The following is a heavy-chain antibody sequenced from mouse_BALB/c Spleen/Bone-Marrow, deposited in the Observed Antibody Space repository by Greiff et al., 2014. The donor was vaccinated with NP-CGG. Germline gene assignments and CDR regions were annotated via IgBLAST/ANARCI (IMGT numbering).Heavy chain of an antibody. CDR2: IYPYNGGT. Sequence: EVKVVESGPELVKPGALVKISCKASGYTFTDYNMHWVKRSHGKSLEWIGYIYPYNGGTGYNQKFKSKATLTVDNSSSTAYMELRSLTSEDSAVYYCARSYGNWYFDVWGAGTTVTVSS. D-gene: IGHD2-10*02. J-gene: IGHJ1*01. CDR3: ARSYGNWYFDV. CDR1: GYTFTDYN. V-gene: IGHV1S29*02.